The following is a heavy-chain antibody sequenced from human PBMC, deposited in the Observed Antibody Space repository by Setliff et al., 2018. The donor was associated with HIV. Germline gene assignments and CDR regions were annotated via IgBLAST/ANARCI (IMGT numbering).Heavy chain of an antibody. J-gene: IGHJ4*02. CDR3: ARGDSSGYYFNSYYFDY. D-gene: IGHD3-22*01. CDR1: GGTFSTYT. V-gene: IGHV1-69*13. Sequence: SVKVSCKASGGTFSTYTISWVRQAPGQGLEWMGGIIPMFGTANYAQKFQGRVTITADESTSTAYMELSSLRSEDTAVYYCARGDSSGYYFNSYYFDYWGQGTLVT. CDR2: IIPMFGTA.